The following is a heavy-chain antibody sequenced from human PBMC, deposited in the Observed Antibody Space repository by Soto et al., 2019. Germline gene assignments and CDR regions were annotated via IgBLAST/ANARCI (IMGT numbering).Heavy chain of an antibody. CDR3: ARHTPAISISDH. Sequence: SETLSLTCTVSGGSISSYFWSWIRQPPGKGLEWIGHIYYSGSTNYNPSLKSRVTISVDTSKNQFSLKLSSVTAADTAVYYCARHTPAISISDHWGQGTLVTVSS. D-gene: IGHD2-15*01. J-gene: IGHJ4*02. V-gene: IGHV4-59*08. CDR2: IYYSGST. CDR1: GGSISSYF.